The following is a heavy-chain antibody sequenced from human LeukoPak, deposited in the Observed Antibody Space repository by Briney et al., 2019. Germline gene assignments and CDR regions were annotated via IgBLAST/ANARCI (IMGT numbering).Heavy chain of an antibody. Sequence: SETLSLTCAVYGGSFSGYYWSWIRQPPGRGLEWVGYIRASGTTNYKSSLKSRVSISLDTSKNLFSLRLTSVTAADTAVYYCAGGDIDWLRSPGTLYYIDQWGPGTLVTVSS. V-gene: IGHV4-59*01. D-gene: IGHD3-9*01. J-gene: IGHJ4*02. CDR2: IRASGTT. CDR3: AGGDIDWLRSPGTLYYIDQ. CDR1: GGSFSGYY.